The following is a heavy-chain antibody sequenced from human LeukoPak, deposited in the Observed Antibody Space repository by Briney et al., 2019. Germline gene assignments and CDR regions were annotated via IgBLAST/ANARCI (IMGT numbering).Heavy chain of an antibody. D-gene: IGHD3-3*01. V-gene: IGHV3-21*01. Sequence: PGGSLRLSCAASGFTFSSYSMNWVRQAPGKGLEWVSPISSSSSYIYYADSVKGRFTISRDNAKNSLYLQMNGLRAEDTAVYYCARDDFGVVIRRTYGMDVWGQGTTVTVSS. J-gene: IGHJ6*02. CDR3: ARDDFGVVIRRTYGMDV. CDR1: GFTFSSYS. CDR2: ISSSSSYI.